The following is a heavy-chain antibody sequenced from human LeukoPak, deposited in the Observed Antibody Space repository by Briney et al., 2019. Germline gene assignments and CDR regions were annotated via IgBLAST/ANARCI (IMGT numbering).Heavy chain of an antibody. D-gene: IGHD3-10*01. Sequence: GGSLRLSCAASGFTFSSYAMSWVRQAPGKGLEWVSAISGSGGSTYYADSVKGRFTISRDNSKNTLYLQMNSLRAEDTAVYYCARPLMYYYGSETYFWFDPWGQGTLVTVSS. CDR1: GFTFSSYA. V-gene: IGHV3-23*01. CDR3: ARPLMYYYGSETYFWFDP. CDR2: ISGSGGST. J-gene: IGHJ5*02.